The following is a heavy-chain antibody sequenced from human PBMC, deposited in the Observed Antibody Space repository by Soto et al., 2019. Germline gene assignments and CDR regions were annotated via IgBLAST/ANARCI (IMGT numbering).Heavy chain of an antibody. V-gene: IGHV4-59*01. D-gene: IGHD4-17*01. CDR1: GGSISSYY. CDR2: IYYSGST. J-gene: IGHJ4*02. Sequence: KPSETLSLTCTVSGGSISSYYWSWIRQPPGKGLEWIGYIYYSGSTNYNPSLKSRVTISVDTSKNQFSLKLSSVIAADTAVYYCARDYGGNSDYWGQGTLVTVSS. CDR3: ARDYGGNSDY.